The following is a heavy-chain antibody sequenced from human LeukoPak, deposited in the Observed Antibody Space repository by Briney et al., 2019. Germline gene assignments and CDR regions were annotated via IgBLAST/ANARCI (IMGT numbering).Heavy chain of an antibody. CDR2: ISAYNGNT. Sequence: ASVKVSCKASGYTFTSYGISWVRQAPGQGLEWMGWISAYNGNTHYAQKFQGRVTMTTDTSTSTAYMELRSLRSDDTAVYYCARVPYSSSWSSYCFDYWGQGTLVTVSS. D-gene: IGHD6-13*01. V-gene: IGHV1-18*01. CDR3: ARVPYSSSWSSYCFDY. CDR1: GYTFTSYG. J-gene: IGHJ4*02.